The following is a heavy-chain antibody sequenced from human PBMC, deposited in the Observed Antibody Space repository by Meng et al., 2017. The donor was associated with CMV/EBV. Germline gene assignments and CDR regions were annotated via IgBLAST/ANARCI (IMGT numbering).Heavy chain of an antibody. CDR2: IYWDDDK. Sequence: QLNVKEFCPALVKPTQTLTLTCTFSGFSLSTSRVGVGWIRQPPGKALEWLALIYWDDDKRYSPSLKSRLTITKDTSKNQVVLTMTNMDPVDTATYYCARIAAAGRFDYWGQGTLVTVSS. D-gene: IGHD6-13*01. CDR1: GFSLSTSRVG. CDR3: ARIAAAGRFDY. J-gene: IGHJ4*02. V-gene: IGHV2-5*02.